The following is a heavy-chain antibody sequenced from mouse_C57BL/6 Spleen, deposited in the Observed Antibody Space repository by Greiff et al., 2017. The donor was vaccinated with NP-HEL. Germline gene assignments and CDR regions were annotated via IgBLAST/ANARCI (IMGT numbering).Heavy chain of an antibody. CDR1: GYTFTDYY. D-gene: IGHD1-1*01. CDR3: APITTVSSFDY. Sequence: VQLQQSGPELVKPGASVKISCKASGYTFTDYYMNWVKQSHGKSLEWIGDINPNNGGTSYNQKFKGKATLTVDKSSSTAYMELRSLTSEDSAVYYCAPITTVSSFDYWGQGTTLTVSS. V-gene: IGHV1-26*01. CDR2: INPNNGGT. J-gene: IGHJ2*01.